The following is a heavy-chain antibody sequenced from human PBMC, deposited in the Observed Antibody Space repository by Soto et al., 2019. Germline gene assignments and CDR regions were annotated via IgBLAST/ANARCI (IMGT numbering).Heavy chain of an antibody. CDR2: IWYDGRDK. V-gene: IGHV3-33*01. CDR1: GITFSNYG. CDR3: LSGYGYFDN. Sequence: QVQLVESGGGVVQPGRSLRLSCAASGITFSNYGTHWVRQAPGKGLEWVAVIWYDGRDKYYADSVKGRFTISRDNSKNTMHLQINSLTADDTAVYYCLSGYGYFDNWGQGTLVTVSS. J-gene: IGHJ4*02. D-gene: IGHD3-3*01.